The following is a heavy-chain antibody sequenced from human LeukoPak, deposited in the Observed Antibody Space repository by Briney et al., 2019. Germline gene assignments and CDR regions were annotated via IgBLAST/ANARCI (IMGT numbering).Heavy chain of an antibody. V-gene: IGHV3-30*02. J-gene: IGHJ6*03. CDR3: AKGRDIGSYWGWYYMDV. Sequence: GGSLRLSCAASGFTFSSYGMHWVRQAPGKGLEWVAFIRYDGGNNHYTDSVKGRFTISRDNSRNTLYLQMNSLRAEDTAVYYCAKGRDIGSYWGWYYMDVWGKGTTVTISS. D-gene: IGHD1-26*01. CDR1: GFTFSSYG. CDR2: IRYDGGNN.